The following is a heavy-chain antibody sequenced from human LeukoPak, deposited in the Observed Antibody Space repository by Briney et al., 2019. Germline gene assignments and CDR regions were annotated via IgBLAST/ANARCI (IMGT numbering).Heavy chain of an antibody. Sequence: GGSLRLSCAASGFTFSSYAMSWVRQAPGKGLEWVSAISGSGGSTYYADSVKGRFTISRDNSKNTLYLQMDSLRAEDTAVYYCATSGYYTYYFDYWGQGTLVTVSS. J-gene: IGHJ4*02. CDR3: ATSGYYTYYFDY. CDR2: ISGSGGST. CDR1: GFTFSSYA. V-gene: IGHV3-23*01. D-gene: IGHD3-22*01.